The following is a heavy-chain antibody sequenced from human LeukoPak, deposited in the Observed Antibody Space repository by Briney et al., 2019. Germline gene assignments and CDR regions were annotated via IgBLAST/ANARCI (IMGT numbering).Heavy chain of an antibody. Sequence: PGGSLRLSCAASGFTFSSYAMSWVRQAPGKGLAWVSTISGGSGSTYCADSVKGRFTISRDNSKNTLYLQMNGLRAEDTARYYCAKDGNWGQGTLVTVSS. V-gene: IGHV3-23*01. CDR2: ISGGSGST. J-gene: IGHJ4*02. D-gene: IGHD1-14*01. CDR1: GFTFSSYA. CDR3: AKDGN.